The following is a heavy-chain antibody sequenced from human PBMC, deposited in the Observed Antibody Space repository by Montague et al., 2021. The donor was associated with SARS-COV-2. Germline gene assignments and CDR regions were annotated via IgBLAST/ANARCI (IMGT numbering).Heavy chain of an antibody. CDR2: IYSGGST. V-gene: IGHV3-66*01. J-gene: IGHJ6*02. CDR1: GFTVSSNY. D-gene: IGHD3-3*01. CDR3: ARGGDYDFWSGYVNYGMDV. Sequence: SLRLSCAASGFTVSSNYMSWVRQAPGKGLEWVSVIYSGGSTYYADPVKGRFTISRDNSKNTLYLQMNSLRAEDTAVYYCARGGDYDFWSGYVNYGMDVWGRGTTVTVSS.